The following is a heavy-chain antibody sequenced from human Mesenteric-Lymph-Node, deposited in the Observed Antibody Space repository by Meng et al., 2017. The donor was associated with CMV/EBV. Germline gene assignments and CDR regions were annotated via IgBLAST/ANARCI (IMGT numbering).Heavy chain of an antibody. CDR2: IIPNVGIA. V-gene: IGHV1-69*04. Sequence: SGGTLDNYHIRWIRQAPGQGLEWMGRIIPNVGIANYAQRFQGRVKIIADKSTTTADMEVNSLTSADTGVYYCARDRGQAMTTAIFDFWGQGSLVTVSS. CDR3: ARDRGQAMTTAIFDF. J-gene: IGHJ4*02. D-gene: IGHD4-11*01. CDR1: GGTLDNYH.